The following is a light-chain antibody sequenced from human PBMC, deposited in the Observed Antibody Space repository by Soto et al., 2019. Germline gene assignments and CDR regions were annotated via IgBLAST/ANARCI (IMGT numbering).Light chain of an antibody. J-gene: IGKJ4*01. CDR1: QDINKW. CDR2: AAS. CDR3: QQRRTWPLP. Sequence: DVQMNPSPSSVSSSVGDRVNITCRASQDINKWLAWYQQKPGKDPQLLIYAASSLQSGVPSRFSCSGSGTDFTLTISRLEPEELAVYDCQQRRTWPLPFGGVTKVEIK. V-gene: IGKV1-12*01.